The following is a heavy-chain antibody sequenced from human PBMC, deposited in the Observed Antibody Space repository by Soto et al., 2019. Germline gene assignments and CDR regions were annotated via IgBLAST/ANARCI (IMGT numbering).Heavy chain of an antibody. CDR3: VIVGRTS. V-gene: IGHV3-72*01. Sequence: EVQVVESGGGLVQPGGSLRLSCAVSGLTFSDYYFDWVRQSPGKGLEWVGRSKNKANGYTMEYAASVKGRFTISRDDSKNSVFLQMGSLRTEDTAVYYCVIVGRTSWGHGTTVTVPS. CDR2: SKNKANGYTM. J-gene: IGHJ3*01. CDR1: GLTFSDYY. D-gene: IGHD3-16*01.